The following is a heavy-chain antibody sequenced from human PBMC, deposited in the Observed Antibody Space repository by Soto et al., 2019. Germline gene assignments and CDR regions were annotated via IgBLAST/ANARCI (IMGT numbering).Heavy chain of an antibody. CDR2: ISSSSSYI. Sequence: GRSLRLSCGALGFTFSGYGMNWVRQAPGKGLEWVSSISSSSSYIYYADSVKGRFTISRDNAKNSVYLQMNSLRAEDTAVYYCARDLLAVAGQNYYYYGMNVWGQGPTVTSP. V-gene: IGHV3-21*01. CDR3: ARDLLAVAGQNYYYYGMNV. D-gene: IGHD6-19*01. CDR1: GFTFSGYG. J-gene: IGHJ6*02.